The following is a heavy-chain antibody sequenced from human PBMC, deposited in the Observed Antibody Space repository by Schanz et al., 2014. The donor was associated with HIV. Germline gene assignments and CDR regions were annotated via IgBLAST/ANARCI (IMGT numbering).Heavy chain of an antibody. V-gene: IGHV3-33*01. D-gene: IGHD3-10*01. J-gene: IGHJ6*02. CDR1: GFDFGGYG. CDR2: IWYDGSKE. CDR3: ARSLWFGEIGEAGYGLDV. Sequence: QVQLVESGGGVVQPGRSLRLSCAASGFDFGGYGMHWVRQAPGKGLEWVAVIWYDGSKEYYEDSVKGRFTISRDNSNKTLFLQTNSLRAEDTAVYYCARSLWFGEIGEAGYGLDVWGQGTTVTVSS.